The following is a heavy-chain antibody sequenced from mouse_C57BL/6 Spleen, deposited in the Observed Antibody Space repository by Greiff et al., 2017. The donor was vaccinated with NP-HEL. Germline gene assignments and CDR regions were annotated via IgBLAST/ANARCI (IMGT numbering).Heavy chain of an antibody. CDR2: ISSGSSTI. Sequence: EVMLVESGGGLVKPGGSLKLSCAASGFTFSDYGMHWVRQAPEKGLEWVAYISSGSSTIYYADTVKGRFTISRDNAKNTLFLQMTSLRSEDTAMYYCARSYGSSYAWFAYWAKGLWSLSLQ. CDR3: ARSYGSSYAWFAY. V-gene: IGHV5-17*01. J-gene: IGHJ3*01. D-gene: IGHD1-1*01. CDR1: GFTFSDYG.